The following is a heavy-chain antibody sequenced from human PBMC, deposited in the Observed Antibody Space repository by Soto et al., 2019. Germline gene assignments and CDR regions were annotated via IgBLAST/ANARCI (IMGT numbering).Heavy chain of an antibody. CDR2: IFFSGKT. V-gene: IGHV4-31*03. CDR3: ASQGAVYSGNDNWFGP. D-gene: IGHD1-26*01. CDR1: GASLSSGAYY. J-gene: IGHJ5*02. Sequence: PSETLSLTCTVSGASLSSGAYYWTWIRQHPGKGLEWIGYIFFSGKTHYNPSLKSRLTISVDTSKNLFSLNLKSVTAADTAMYYCASQGAVYSGNDNWFGPWGQGTQVTVSS.